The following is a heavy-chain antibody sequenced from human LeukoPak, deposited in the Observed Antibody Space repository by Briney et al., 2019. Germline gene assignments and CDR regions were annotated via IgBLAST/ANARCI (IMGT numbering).Heavy chain of an antibody. J-gene: IGHJ4*02. CDR2: IIPIFGTA. CDR3: AREVDGDYMDY. D-gene: IGHD4-17*01. V-gene: IGHV1-69*05. Sequence: SVKVSCKASGGTFSSYAISWVRQAPGQGLEWMGGIIPIFGTANYAQKFQGRVTMTRDMSTSTVYMELSSLRSEDTAVYYCAREVDGDYMDYWGQGTLVTVSS. CDR1: GGTFSSYA.